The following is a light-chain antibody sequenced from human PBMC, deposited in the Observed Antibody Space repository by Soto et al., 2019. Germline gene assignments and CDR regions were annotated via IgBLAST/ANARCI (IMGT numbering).Light chain of an antibody. Sequence: EIVMTQSPATLSVSPGERVTLSCRASQGVSSNLAWYQQKPGQAPRLLIYGASTRATGVPARFRGSGSGTEFTLTISSLQSEDIAVYYCQQYNNWPPLTFGGGTRVEIK. J-gene: IGKJ4*01. CDR1: QGVSSN. V-gene: IGKV3-15*01. CDR2: GAS. CDR3: QQYNNWPPLT.